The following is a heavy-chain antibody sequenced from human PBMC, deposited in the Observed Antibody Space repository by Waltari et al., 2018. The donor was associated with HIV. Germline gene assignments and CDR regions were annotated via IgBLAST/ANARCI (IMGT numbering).Heavy chain of an antibody. Sequence: QGQLVESGGGVVQPGRSLRLSCAASGFMFNTYGLHWVRPAPGKGLEWMAVISYDGSNKNYAESVKGRFTISRENSKNTRYLQMNSLRAEDTAVYYCTKDIGGGVGATTTIDYWGQGTLVTVSS. CDR1: GFMFNTYG. D-gene: IGHD1-26*01. V-gene: IGHV3-30*18. CDR3: TKDIGGGVGATTTIDY. J-gene: IGHJ4*02. CDR2: ISYDGSNK.